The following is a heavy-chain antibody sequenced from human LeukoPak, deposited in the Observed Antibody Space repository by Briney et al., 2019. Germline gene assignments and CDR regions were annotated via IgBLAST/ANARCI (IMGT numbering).Heavy chain of an antibody. CDR2: IKQDGSEK. D-gene: IGHD3-10*02. J-gene: IGHJ6*03. CDR3: AKEELRRITMWGYMDV. V-gene: IGHV3-7*01. CDR1: GFTFSSYW. Sequence: GGSLRLSCAASGFTFSSYWMSWVRQAPGKGLEWVANIKQDGSEKYYADSVKGRFTISRDNSKNTLYLQMNSLRAEDTAVYYCAKEELRRITMWGYMDVWGKGTTVTISS.